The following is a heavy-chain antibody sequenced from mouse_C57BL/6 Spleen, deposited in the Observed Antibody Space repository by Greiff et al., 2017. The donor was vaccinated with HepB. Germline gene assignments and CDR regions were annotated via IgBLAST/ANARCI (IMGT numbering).Heavy chain of an antibody. CDR1: GFSFNTYA. V-gene: IGHV10-1*01. Sequence: DVQLQESGGGLVQPKGSLKLSCAASGFSFNTYAMNWVRQAPGKGLEWVARIRSKSNNYATYYADSVKDRFTISRDDSESMLYLQMNNLKTEDTAMYYCVRQYGSSSLYYAMDYWGQGTSVTVSS. CDR3: VRQYGSSSLYYAMDY. CDR2: IRSKSNNYAT. J-gene: IGHJ4*01. D-gene: IGHD1-1*01.